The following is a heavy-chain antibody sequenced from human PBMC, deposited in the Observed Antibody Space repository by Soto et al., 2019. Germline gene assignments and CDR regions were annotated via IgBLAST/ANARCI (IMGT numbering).Heavy chain of an antibody. D-gene: IGHD2-21*01. CDR2: ISSSSSVI. V-gene: IGHV3-48*04. CDR3: ARYLIIPRAFDI. J-gene: IGHJ3*02. Sequence: EGQLVESGGGLVQPGGSLRLSCAVSGFTFSTYSMTWVRQAPGKGLEWVSYISSSSSVIYYADSVKGRITVSRGNAKNSLYLQMHSLRAEDTAVYYCARYLIIPRAFDIWGQGTTVTVSS. CDR1: GFTFSTYS.